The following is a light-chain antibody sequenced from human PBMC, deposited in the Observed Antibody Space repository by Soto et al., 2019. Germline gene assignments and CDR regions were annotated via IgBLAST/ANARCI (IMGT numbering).Light chain of an antibody. J-gene: IGKJ1*01. V-gene: IGKV3-20*01. CDR3: QQFGSSPT. CDR2: GAS. Sequence: EIVLTQSPGTLSLSPGERATLSCRASQSLSSIYLAWYQQKPGQAPRLLIYGASSRATGIPDRFSGSGSGTDFTLFISRLEPEDFAVYYCQQFGSSPTFGQGTKVEF. CDR1: QSLSSIY.